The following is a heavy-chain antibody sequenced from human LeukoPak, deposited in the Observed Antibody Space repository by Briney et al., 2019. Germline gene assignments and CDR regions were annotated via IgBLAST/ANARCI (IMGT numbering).Heavy chain of an antibody. D-gene: IGHD1-14*01. V-gene: IGHV4-59*08. CDR2: IYYSGST. CDR3: ARQGAYKSPCDY. J-gene: IGHJ4*02. CDR1: GGSISSYY. Sequence: PSETLSLTCTVSGGSISSYYWSWIRQPPGKGLEWIGYIYYSGSTNYNPSLKSRVTISVDTSKNQFSLKLSSVTAADTAVYYRARQGAYKSPCDYWGQGALVTVSS.